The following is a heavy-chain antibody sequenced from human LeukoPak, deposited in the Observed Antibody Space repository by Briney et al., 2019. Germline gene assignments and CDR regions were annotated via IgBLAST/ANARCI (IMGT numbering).Heavy chain of an antibody. CDR1: AGSISSSSHY. Sequence: SETLSLTWTVSAGSISSSSHYWDWIRQPPGKGLEWIGSIYYRGSTYYNPSLQSRVTTYVDTSKNQFSLRLSSVTAADTAVYYCAGRSGSYSAWGQGALVTVSS. CDR2: IYYRGST. D-gene: IGHD1-26*01. V-gene: IGHV4-39*01. CDR3: AGRSGSYSA. J-gene: IGHJ5*02.